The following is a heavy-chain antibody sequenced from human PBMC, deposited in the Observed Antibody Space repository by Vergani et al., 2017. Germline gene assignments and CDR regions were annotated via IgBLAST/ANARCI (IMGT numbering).Heavy chain of an antibody. V-gene: IGHV1-69*04. CDR2: IIPILGIA. D-gene: IGHD6-25*01. J-gene: IGHJ3*02. Sequence: QVQLVQSGAEVKKPGSSVKVSCKASGGTFSSYAISWVRQAPGQGLEWMGRIIPILGIANYAQKFQGIVTITADKSTSTAYMELSSLRSEDTAVYYCARDSSDSDAFDIWGQGTMVTVSS. CDR1: GGTFSSYA. CDR3: ARDSSDSDAFDI.